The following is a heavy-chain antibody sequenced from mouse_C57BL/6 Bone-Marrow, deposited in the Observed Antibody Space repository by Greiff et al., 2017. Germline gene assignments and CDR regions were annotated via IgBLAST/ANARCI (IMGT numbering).Heavy chain of an antibody. CDR1: GYTFTDYY. V-gene: IGHV1-26*01. Sequence: EVQLQQSGPELVKPGASVKISCKASGYTFTDYYMNWVKQSHGQSLEWIGDINPNNGGTSYNQKFKGKATLTVDKSSSPAYMELRSLTSEDSAVYYCARGYYGNGDYWGQGTSVTVSS. CDR3: ARGYYGNGDY. CDR2: INPNNGGT. J-gene: IGHJ4*01. D-gene: IGHD2-1*01.